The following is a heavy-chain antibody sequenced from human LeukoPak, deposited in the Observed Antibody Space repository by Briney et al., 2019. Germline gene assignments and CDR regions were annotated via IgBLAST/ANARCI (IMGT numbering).Heavy chain of an antibody. CDR2: ISSSSNYI. V-gene: IGHV3-21*01. CDR1: GFTFSNYS. J-gene: IGHJ4*02. D-gene: IGHD6-19*01. CDR3: ARHQRSFSRLADY. Sequence: GGSLRLSCAASGFTFSNYSMNWVRQAPGKGLEWVSSISSSSNYIYYADSMKGRSTICRDNAKNSLYLQMTSQRGEDTAVYYCARHQRSFSRLADYWGQGTLVTVSS.